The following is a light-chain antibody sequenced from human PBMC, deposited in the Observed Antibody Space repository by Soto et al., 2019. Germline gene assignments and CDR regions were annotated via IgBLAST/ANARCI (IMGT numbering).Light chain of an antibody. CDR1: SSNIGSNY. CDR2: RNN. J-gene: IGLJ3*02. CDR3: AAWDDSLSGWV. V-gene: IGLV1-47*01. Sequence: QLVLTQPPSASGTPGQRVTISCSGSSSNIGSNYVYWYQQLPGPAPKLLIYRNNQRPSGVPDRFSGSKSGTSASLAISGLRSEDEADYYCAAWDDSLSGWVFGGGTKVTVL.